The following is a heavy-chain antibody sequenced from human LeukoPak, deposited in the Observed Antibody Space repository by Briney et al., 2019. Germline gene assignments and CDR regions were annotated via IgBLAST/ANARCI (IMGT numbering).Heavy chain of an antibody. V-gene: IGHV4-59*01. CDR1: GGSISGSY. Sequence: PSETLPLTCTVSGGSISGSYWSWIRQPPGKGLEWIGYISYSGSANYNPSLKSRVTISVDASKKQFSLNLSSVTPADTAVYYCARLIAVAGTVDWFDPWGQGTLVTVSS. J-gene: IGHJ5*02. CDR3: ARLIAVAGTVDWFDP. CDR2: ISYSGSA. D-gene: IGHD6-19*01.